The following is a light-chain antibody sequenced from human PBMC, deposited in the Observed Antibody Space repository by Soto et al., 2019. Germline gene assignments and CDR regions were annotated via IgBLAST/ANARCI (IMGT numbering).Light chain of an antibody. CDR3: QQYFGTPLT. J-gene: IGKJ4*01. CDR2: WAS. V-gene: IGKV4-1*01. CDR1: QSVLYSSNNKNY. Sequence: DIVMTQSPDSLAVSLGERATINCKSSQSVLYSSNNKNYLAWYQQKPGQPPKLLIYWASTRESGVPDRFSGSGSATDFPLTISSLQAEDVAVYYCQQYFGTPLTFGGGTKVEIK.